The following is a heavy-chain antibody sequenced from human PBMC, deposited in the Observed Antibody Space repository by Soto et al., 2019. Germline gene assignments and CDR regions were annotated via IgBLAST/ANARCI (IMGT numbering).Heavy chain of an antibody. Sequence: QVQLEQSGAEVKKPGSSVKVSCKASGGTLSDHGVAWLRQAPGQGLEWMGGTIPVFNTAKYAQKFQGRVTVTADKFTNIAYMELSSMRAEDTAFYFGARGVYCSGNYYTGTSACDIWGQGTMVIVSS. V-gene: IGHV1-69*06. CDR2: TIPVFNTA. CDR3: ARGVYCSGNYYTGTSACDI. D-gene: IGHD3-10*01. CDR1: GGTLSDHG. J-gene: IGHJ3*02.